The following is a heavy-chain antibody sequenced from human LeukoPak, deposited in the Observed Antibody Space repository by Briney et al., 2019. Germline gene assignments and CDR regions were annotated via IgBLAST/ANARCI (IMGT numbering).Heavy chain of an antibody. CDR3: AKDVLVVVAASFDY. D-gene: IGHD2-15*01. V-gene: IGHV3-23*01. CDR2: ISGSGTWK. CDR1: GSTFSGYA. J-gene: IGHJ4*02. Sequence: GGSLRLSCAASGSTFSGYAMSWVRQAPGKGLEWVSLISGSGTWKTYADSVKGRFTISRDNSKNMLFLQMNSLRAEDTAVYYCAKDVLVVVAASFDYWGQGTLVTVSS.